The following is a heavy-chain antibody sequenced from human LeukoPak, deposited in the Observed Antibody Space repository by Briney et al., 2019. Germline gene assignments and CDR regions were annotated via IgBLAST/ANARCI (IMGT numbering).Heavy chain of an antibody. J-gene: IGHJ3*02. Sequence: PSETLSLTCTVSGGSISSGGYYWSWIRQPPGKGLEWIGYIYHSGSTYYNPSLKSRVTISVDRSKNQFSLKLSSVTAADTAVYYCAREAIVVVPAASDAFDIWGQGTMVTVSS. V-gene: IGHV4-30-2*01. CDR2: IYHSGST. CDR3: AREAIVVVPAASDAFDI. D-gene: IGHD2-2*01. CDR1: GGSISSGGYY.